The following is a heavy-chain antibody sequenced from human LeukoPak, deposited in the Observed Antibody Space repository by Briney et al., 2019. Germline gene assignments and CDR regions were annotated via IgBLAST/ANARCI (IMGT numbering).Heavy chain of an antibody. Sequence: GGSLRLSCAASGFTFSSYGMHWVRQAPGKGLEWVAFIRYDGSNKYYADSVKGRFTISRDNSKNTLYLQMNSLRAEDTAVYYCAKGYPRWELRPVIDYWGQGTLVTVSS. CDR2: IRYDGSNK. CDR1: GFTFSSYG. D-gene: IGHD1-26*01. V-gene: IGHV3-30*02. CDR3: AKGYPRWELRPVIDY. J-gene: IGHJ4*02.